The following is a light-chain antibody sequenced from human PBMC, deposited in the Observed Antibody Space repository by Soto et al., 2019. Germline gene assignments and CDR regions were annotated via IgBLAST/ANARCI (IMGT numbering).Light chain of an antibody. CDR2: KAS. Sequence: DIQMTQSPSTLFASVGDGVTITCRASQSISSWLAWYQQKPGKAPKLLIYKASSLQSGVPSRFSGSESGTEFTLTISSLQPDDFATYYCQQYNDYSWTFGKGTKVDIK. V-gene: IGKV1-5*03. CDR1: QSISSW. J-gene: IGKJ1*01. CDR3: QQYNDYSWT.